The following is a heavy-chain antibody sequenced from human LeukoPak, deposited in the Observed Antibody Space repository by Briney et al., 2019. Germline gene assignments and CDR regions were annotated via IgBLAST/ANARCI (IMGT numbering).Heavy chain of an antibody. D-gene: IGHD3-9*01. J-gene: IGHJ4*02. CDR2: ISSSGSTI. V-gene: IGHV3-11*04. Sequence: GGSLRLSCAASGFTFSDYYMSWIRQAPGKGLEWVSYISSSGSTIYYADSVKGRFTISRDNAKNSLYLQMNSLRAEDTAVYYCARDLGLSHFDWFYFDYWGQGTLVTVSS. CDR1: GFTFSDYY. CDR3: ARDLGLSHFDWFYFDY.